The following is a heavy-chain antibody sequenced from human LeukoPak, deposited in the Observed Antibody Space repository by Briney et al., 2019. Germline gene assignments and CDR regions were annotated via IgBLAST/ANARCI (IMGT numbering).Heavy chain of an antibody. Sequence: PSETLSLTCAVYGGSFSGYYWSWIRQPPGKGLEWIGEINHSGSTNYNPSLKSRVTILVDTSKNQFSLKLSSVTAADTAVYYCARARVYSSEDDAFDIWGQGTMVTVSS. J-gene: IGHJ3*02. CDR2: INHSGST. D-gene: IGHD6-19*01. V-gene: IGHV4-34*01. CDR3: ARARVYSSEDDAFDI. CDR1: GGSFSGYY.